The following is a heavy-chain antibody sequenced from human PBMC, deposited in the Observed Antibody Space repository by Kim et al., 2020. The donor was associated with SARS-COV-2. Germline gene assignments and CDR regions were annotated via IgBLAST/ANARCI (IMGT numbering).Heavy chain of an antibody. CDR2: ISAYNGNT. Sequence: ASVKVSCKASGYTFTSYGISWVRQAPGQGLEWMGWISAYNGNTNYAQKLQGRVTMTTDTSTSTAYMELRSLRSGDTAVYYCASVGYSSGWSHFDYWGQGTLVTVSS. CDR3: ASVGYSSGWSHFDY. J-gene: IGHJ4*02. CDR1: GYTFTSYG. V-gene: IGHV1-18*01. D-gene: IGHD6-19*01.